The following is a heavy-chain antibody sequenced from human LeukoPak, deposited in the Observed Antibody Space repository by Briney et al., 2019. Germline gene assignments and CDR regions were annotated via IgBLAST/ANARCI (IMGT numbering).Heavy chain of an antibody. V-gene: IGHV4-39*01. Sequence: SETLSLTCTVSGGSISSSSYYWGWIRQPPGKGLEWIGSIYYSGSTYYNPSLKGRVTISVDTSKNQFSLKLSSVTAADTAVYYCARGLMVTGDAFDIWGQGTMVTVSS. D-gene: IGHD3-16*01. CDR2: IYYSGST. J-gene: IGHJ3*02. CDR3: ARGLMVTGDAFDI. CDR1: GGSISSSSYY.